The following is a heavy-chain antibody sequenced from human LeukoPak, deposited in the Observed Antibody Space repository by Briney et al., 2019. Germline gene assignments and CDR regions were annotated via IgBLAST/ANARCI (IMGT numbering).Heavy chain of an antibody. V-gene: IGHV3-53*01. D-gene: IGHD6-13*01. J-gene: IGHJ4*02. CDR2: IYSGGST. Sequence: GGSLRLSCAASGFTVSSNYMSWVRQAPGKGLEWVSVIYSGGSTYYADSVKGRFTISRDNSKNTLYLQMNSLRAEDTAVYYCARTPGYSSSWYGGYFDYWGQGTLVTVSS. CDR3: ARTPGYSSSWYGGYFDY. CDR1: GFTVSSNY.